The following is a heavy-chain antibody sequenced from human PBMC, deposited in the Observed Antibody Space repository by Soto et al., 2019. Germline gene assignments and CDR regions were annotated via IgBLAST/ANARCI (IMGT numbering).Heavy chain of an antibody. D-gene: IGHD3-22*01. CDR3: ARPRPRGQDYYDSSGYYGAFDI. CDR1: GFTFSDYY. CDR2: ISSSSSYT. J-gene: IGHJ3*02. Sequence: GGSLRLSCAASGFTFSDYYMSWIRQAPGKGLEWVSYISSSSSYTNYADSVKGRFTISRDNAKNSLYLQMNSLRAEDTAVYYCARPRPRGQDYYDSSGYYGAFDIWGQGTMVTVSS. V-gene: IGHV3-11*03.